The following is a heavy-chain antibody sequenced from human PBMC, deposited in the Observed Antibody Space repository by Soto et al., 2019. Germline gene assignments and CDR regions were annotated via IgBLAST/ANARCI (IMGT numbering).Heavy chain of an antibody. CDR1: GFTFSSYA. D-gene: IGHD6-19*01. CDR2: ISGSGGST. J-gene: IGHJ3*02. V-gene: IGHV3-23*01. Sequence: GGSLRLSCAASGFTFSSYAMSWVRQAPGKGLEWVSAISGSGGSTYYADSVKGRFTISRDNSKNTLYLQMNSLRAEDTAVYYCAKDQPMIAEAHLAFDIWGQGTMVTVSS. CDR3: AKDQPMIAEAHLAFDI.